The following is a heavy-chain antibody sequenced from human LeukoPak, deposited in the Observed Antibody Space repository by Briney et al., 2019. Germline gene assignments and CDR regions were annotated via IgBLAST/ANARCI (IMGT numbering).Heavy chain of an antibody. CDR1: GYTFTSYG. Sequence: ASVKVSCKASGYTFTSYGISWVRQAPGQGLEWMGWISAYNGNTNYAQKLQGRVTMTTDTSTSTAYMELRNLRSDDTAVYYCARLYDFWSGSNQHVGGNYDYWGQGTLVTVSS. J-gene: IGHJ4*02. D-gene: IGHD3-3*01. CDR3: ARLYDFWSGSNQHVGGNYDY. V-gene: IGHV1-18*01. CDR2: ISAYNGNT.